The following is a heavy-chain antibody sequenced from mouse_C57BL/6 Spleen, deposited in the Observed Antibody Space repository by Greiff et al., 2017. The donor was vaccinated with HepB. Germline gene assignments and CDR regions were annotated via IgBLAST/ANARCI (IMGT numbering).Heavy chain of an antibody. D-gene: IGHD1-1*01. V-gene: IGHV3-6*01. CDR2: ISYDGSN. J-gene: IGHJ4*01. CDR3: ARVDYGSSYCYYAMDY. CDR1: GYSITSGYY. Sequence: EVQLVESGPGLVKPSQSLSLSCSVSGYSITSGYYWNWIRQFPGNKLECMGFISYDGSNNYNPSLKNLISPTRNTSKNQFFLKLNSVTTEDTATYYCARVDYGSSYCYYAMDYWGQGTSVTVSS.